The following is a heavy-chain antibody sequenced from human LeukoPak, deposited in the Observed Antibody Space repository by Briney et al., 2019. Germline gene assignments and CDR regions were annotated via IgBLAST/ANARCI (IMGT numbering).Heavy chain of an antibody. V-gene: IGHV1-58*02. J-gene: IGHJ4*02. Sequence: SVKVSCKASGFTFTSSAMQWVRQARGQRLEWIGWIVVGSGNTNFAQKFQERVTIARDMSTSSAYMELSSLRSEDTAAYYCAVYHYCGGDCYSDYWGQGTLVTVSS. D-gene: IGHD2-21*02. CDR2: IVVGSGNT. CDR1: GFTFTSSA. CDR3: AVYHYCGGDCYSDY.